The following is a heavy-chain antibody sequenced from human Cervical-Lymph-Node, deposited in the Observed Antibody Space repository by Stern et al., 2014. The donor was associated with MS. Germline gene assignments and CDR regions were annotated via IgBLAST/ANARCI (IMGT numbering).Heavy chain of an antibody. CDR1: GFTFRSYS. V-gene: IGHV3-48*04. CDR3: ARILRNSREDG. Sequence: EVQLVESGGALVQPGGSLRLSCAASGFTFRSYSMNWVRQAPGQGLEWVSYISYSSRAIHYADSVKGRFTISRDNAKNSLFLQMNSLRAEDTAVYYCARILRNSREDGWGQGTLVTVSS. CDR2: ISYSSRAI. D-gene: IGHD4-23*01. J-gene: IGHJ4*02.